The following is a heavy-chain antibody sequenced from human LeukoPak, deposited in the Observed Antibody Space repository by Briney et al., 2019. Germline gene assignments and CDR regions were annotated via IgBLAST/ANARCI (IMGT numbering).Heavy chain of an antibody. D-gene: IGHD2-15*01. CDR3: ARSGGNYQVFDQ. CDR1: GFIFNEYR. V-gene: IGHV3-48*01. Sequence: GGSLRLSCAGSGFIFNEYRMNWVRQGPGKGLEWISYISSSSGTIYHADSVKGRFTISRDNAKNSLYLQMNSLRAEDTAVYYCARSGGNYQVFDQWGQGTLVTVSS. CDR2: ISSSSGTI. J-gene: IGHJ4*02.